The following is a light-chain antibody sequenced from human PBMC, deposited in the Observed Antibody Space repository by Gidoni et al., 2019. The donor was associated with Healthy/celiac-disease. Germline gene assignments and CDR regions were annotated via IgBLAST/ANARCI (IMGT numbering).Light chain of an antibody. CDR2: GAS. V-gene: IGKV3-20*01. Sequence: EIVLTQSPGTLSLSPGERATLSCRASQSVSSSYLAWYQQKPGQAPRLLIYGASSRVTGIPDRFSGSGSGTDVTLTISRLEPEDFAVYYCQQYGSSPLYTFXXXTKLEIK. CDR3: QQYGSSPLYT. J-gene: IGKJ2*01. CDR1: QSVSSSY.